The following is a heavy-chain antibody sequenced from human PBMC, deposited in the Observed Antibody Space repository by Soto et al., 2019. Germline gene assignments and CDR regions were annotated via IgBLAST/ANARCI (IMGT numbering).Heavy chain of an antibody. Sequence: ASVKVSCKASGGTFSSYAISWVRQAPGQRLEWMGWINGGNGNTYYSEHFKGRVTFTRDTSAGTVYMQLSSLTSEDTAVYYCARDDSGFSGSHYIDYFNYWGQGALVTVSS. D-gene: IGHD1-26*01. CDR1: GGTFSSYA. CDR2: INGGNGNT. V-gene: IGHV1-3*01. J-gene: IGHJ4*02. CDR3: ARDDSGFSGSHYIDYFNY.